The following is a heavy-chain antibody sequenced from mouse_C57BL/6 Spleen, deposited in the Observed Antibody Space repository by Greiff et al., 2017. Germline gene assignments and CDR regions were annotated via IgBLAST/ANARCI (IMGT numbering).Heavy chain of an antibody. Sequence: QVQLKQSGAELVRPGTSVKVSCKASGYAFTNYLIEWVKQRPGQGLEWIGVINPGSGGTNYNEKFKGKATLTADKSSSTAYMQLSSLTSEDSAVDFCARSGDYDGYARDYWGKGTSVTVSS. D-gene: IGHD2-4*01. J-gene: IGHJ4*01. CDR3: ARSGDYDGYARDY. V-gene: IGHV1-54*01. CDR1: GYAFTNYL. CDR2: INPGSGGT.